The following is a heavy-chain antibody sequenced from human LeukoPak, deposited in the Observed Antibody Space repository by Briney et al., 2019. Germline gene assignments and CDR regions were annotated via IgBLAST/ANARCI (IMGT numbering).Heavy chain of an antibody. Sequence: GGSLRLSCAASGFTFSSYAMHWVRQAPGKGLEWVAVISYDGSNKYYADSVKGRFTISRDNSKNTLYLQMNSLRAEDTAVYYCARDRAVGSNYYDSSGYLDYWGQGTLVTVSS. CDR2: ISYDGSNK. CDR1: GFTFSSYA. V-gene: IGHV3-30-3*01. CDR3: ARDRAVGSNYYDSSGYLDY. D-gene: IGHD3-22*01. J-gene: IGHJ4*02.